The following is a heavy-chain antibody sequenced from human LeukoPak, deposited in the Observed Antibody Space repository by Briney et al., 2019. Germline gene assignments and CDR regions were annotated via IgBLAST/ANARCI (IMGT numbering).Heavy chain of an antibody. CDR3: ASDLAVAGEYWFDP. V-gene: IGHV4-34*01. J-gene: IGHJ5*02. CDR1: GRSFSGYY. Sequence: SETLSLTCAVYGRSFSGYYWSWIRQPPGKGLEWIGEINHSGSTNYNPSLKSRVTISVDTSKNQFSLKLSSVTAADTAVYYCASDLAVAGEYWFDPWGQGTLVTVSS. CDR2: INHSGST. D-gene: IGHD6-19*01.